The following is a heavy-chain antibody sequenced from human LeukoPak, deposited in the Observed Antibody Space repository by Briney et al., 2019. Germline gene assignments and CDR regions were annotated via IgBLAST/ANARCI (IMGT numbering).Heavy chain of an antibody. D-gene: IGHD5-12*01. J-gene: IGHJ4*02. CDR2: ISYHGTDK. CDR1: GFTFSDYA. V-gene: IGHV3-30-3*01. CDR3: AREKSGDSYVTQGGINY. Sequence: LVESGGDVVQPGRSLRLSCAASGFTFSDYAMHWVRQAPGKGLEWVAVISYHGTDKYYADSVKGRFTISRDNSKNTLYLQMNSLRAEDTGLYYCAREKSGDSYVTQGGINYWGQGTLVTVSS.